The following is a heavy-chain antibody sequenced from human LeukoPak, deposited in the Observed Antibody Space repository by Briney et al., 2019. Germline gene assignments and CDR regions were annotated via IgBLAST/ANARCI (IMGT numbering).Heavy chain of an antibody. V-gene: IGHV3-15*05. CDR1: GDIFPSAW. CDR3: TAPLRGGFDAAFSF. J-gene: IGHJ3*01. D-gene: IGHD2/OR15-2a*01. CDR2: IKSKDDGEKI. Sequence: PGGSLRLSCVVSGDIFPSAWMTWVRQAPGKGLEWVGRIKSKDDGEKIDLAAPVKGRFSISRDDSLNTMYLQMNSLTNEDTALYYCTAPLRGGFDAAFSFWGQGTMVTVSS.